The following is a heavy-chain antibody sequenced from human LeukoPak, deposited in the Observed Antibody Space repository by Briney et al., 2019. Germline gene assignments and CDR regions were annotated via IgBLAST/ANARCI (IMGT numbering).Heavy chain of an antibody. J-gene: IGHJ6*02. CDR3: ARKGYYYGPGDHYYGMDV. Sequence: ASVKVSCKASGYTFTGYYIHWVRQAPGQGLEWMGWINPNSGGTNYVLKFQGRVTMTRDTSISTAYMELSRLRSDDTAVYYCARKGYYYGPGDHYYGMDVWGQGTTVTVSS. D-gene: IGHD3-10*01. CDR1: GYTFTGYY. V-gene: IGHV1-2*02. CDR2: INPNSGGT.